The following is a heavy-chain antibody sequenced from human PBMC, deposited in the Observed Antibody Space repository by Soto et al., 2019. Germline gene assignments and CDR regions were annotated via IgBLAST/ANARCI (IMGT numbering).Heavy chain of an antibody. V-gene: IGHV1-69*01. Sequence: QGQLEQSGAEVRRPGSSVKVSCKASGGSFSSYSISWVRQAPGHGLEWMGRIVPVLGTANSAQKFQGRVAFSADVSTATAYMELRSLRSDDTAIYFCAQDSPGGGYYYGIDVWGQGTTVIVSS. CDR1: GGSFSSYS. CDR2: IVPVLGTA. CDR3: AQDSPGGGYYYGIDV. J-gene: IGHJ6*02. D-gene: IGHD3-16*01.